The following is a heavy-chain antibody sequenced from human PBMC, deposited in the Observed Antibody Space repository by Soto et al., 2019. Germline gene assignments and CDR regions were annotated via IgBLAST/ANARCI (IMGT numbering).Heavy chain of an antibody. CDR3: AIKSPLTGDKAFEI. J-gene: IGHJ3*02. CDR1: GFSFNNYW. Sequence: GESLKISCKGSGFSFNNYWIAWVRQMPGKGLEWMGIIYPGDSDTRYSPSFQGQVTISADKSISTAYLQWSSLKASDTAMYYCAIKSPLTGDKAFEIWGQGTMVTVSS. V-gene: IGHV5-51*01. CDR2: IYPGDSDT. D-gene: IGHD1-20*01.